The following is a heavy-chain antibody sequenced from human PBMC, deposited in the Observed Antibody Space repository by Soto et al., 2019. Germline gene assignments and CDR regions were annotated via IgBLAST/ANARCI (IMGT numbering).Heavy chain of an antibody. V-gene: IGHV3-30*18. CDR2: ISQPSTAT. J-gene: IGHJ4*02. CDR3: ANRDSSGYPLDY. Sequence: GGSLRLSCVSSGFTFSIYCMHWVRHSPGQGLEXVAVISQPSTATQYADSVKGRFTISRDESESTLYLQMNSLRTEDTAVYYCANRDSSGYPLDYWGQVTLVTVSS. CDR1: GFTFSIYC. D-gene: IGHD3-22*01.